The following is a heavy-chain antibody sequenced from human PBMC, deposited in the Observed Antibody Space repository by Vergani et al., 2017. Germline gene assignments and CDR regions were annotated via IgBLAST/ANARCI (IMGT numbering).Heavy chain of an antibody. CDR3: ASIYDSSGYYDSY. V-gene: IGHV4-59*01. J-gene: IGHJ4*02. CDR2: IYYSGST. CDR1: GGSISSYY. D-gene: IGHD3-22*01. Sequence: QLQLQESGSGLVKPSQTLSLTCAVSGGSISSYYWSWIRQPPGKGLEWIGYIYYSGSTNYNPSLKSRVTISVDTSKNQFSLKLSSVTAADTAVYYCASIYDSSGYYDSYWGQGTLVTVSS.